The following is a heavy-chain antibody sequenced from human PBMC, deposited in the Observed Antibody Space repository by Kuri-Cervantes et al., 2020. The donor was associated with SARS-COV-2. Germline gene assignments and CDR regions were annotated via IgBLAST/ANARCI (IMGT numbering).Heavy chain of an antibody. V-gene: IGHV3-7*01. J-gene: IGHJ4*02. CDR3: AREGRGYAYFDY. CDR1: GFTFSSYW. CDR2: IKQDGSEK. D-gene: IGHD5-12*01. Sequence: ESLKISCAASGFTFSSYWMSWVRQAPGKGLEWVANIKQDGSEKYYVDSVKGRFTISRDNAKNSLYLQMNSLRAEDTAVYYSAREGRGYAYFDYWGQGTLVTVSS.